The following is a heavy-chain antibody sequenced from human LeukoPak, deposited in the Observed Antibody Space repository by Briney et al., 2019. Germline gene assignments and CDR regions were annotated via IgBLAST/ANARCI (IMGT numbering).Heavy chain of an antibody. D-gene: IGHD1-1*01. CDR2: IRDNGKNE. V-gene: IGHV3-30*02. Sequence: GGSLRLSCAASEFTFRNYGMHWVRQAPGKGLEWVTYIRDNGKNEYYADFVKGRFTISRDNSKSTLYLQMNSLRPEDTAIYHCARDNRNWSFDYWGQGTLVTVSS. J-gene: IGHJ4*02. CDR1: EFTFRNYG. CDR3: ARDNRNWSFDY.